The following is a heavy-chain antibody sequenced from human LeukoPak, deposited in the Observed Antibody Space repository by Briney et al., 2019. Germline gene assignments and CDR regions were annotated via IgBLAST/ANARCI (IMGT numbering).Heavy chain of an antibody. CDR3: ARYQHCGGDCYPLDF. J-gene: IGHJ4*02. CDR2: IKQDGSQQ. Sequence: PGGSLRLSCAASGFTFSSYAMSWVRQAPGKGLEFVANIKQDGSQQSYVKSVEGRFAISRDNAKHSLYLQMNGLRVEDTAIYYCARYQHCGGDCYPLDFWGQGTLVTVSS. CDR1: GFTFSSYA. V-gene: IGHV3-7*01. D-gene: IGHD2-21*02.